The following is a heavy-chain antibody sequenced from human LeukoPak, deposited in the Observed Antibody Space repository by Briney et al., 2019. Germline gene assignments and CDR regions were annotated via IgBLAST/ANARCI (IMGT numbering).Heavy chain of an antibody. CDR3: AKEEDIVVVKAASAGFDW. D-gene: IGHD2-15*01. V-gene: IGHV3-23*01. CDR1: GFTFSNYA. J-gene: IGHJ4*02. Sequence: GGSLRLSCAASGFTFSNYAMSWVRQAPGKGLEWVSAISGSGRSTYYADSVKGRFTVSRNNSKNTLYLQMNSLRAEDTAVYYCAKEEDIVVVKAASAGFDWWGQGTLVTVSS. CDR2: ISGSGRST.